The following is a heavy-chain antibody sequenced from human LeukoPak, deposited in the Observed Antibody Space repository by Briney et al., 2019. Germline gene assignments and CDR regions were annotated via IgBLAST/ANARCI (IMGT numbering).Heavy chain of an antibody. CDR1: GYTFTNYW. D-gene: IGHD7-27*01. CDR2: IYPGDSDT. Sequence: GQSLPCSCTGSGYTFTNYWITWVRQMPGKGLESMGIIYPGDSDTRYSPSFQGQVTISADKSINTAYLQWSSLKASDTAMYFCARRLGTGTPEYWGQETVVTVFS. J-gene: IGHJ4*02. V-gene: IGHV5-51*01. CDR3: ARRLGTGTPEY.